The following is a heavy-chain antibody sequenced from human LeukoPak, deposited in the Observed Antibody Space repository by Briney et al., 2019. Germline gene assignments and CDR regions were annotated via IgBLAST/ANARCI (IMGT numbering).Heavy chain of an antibody. D-gene: IGHD2-8*02. CDR1: GDSISSNSAA. Sequence: SQTLSLTCAISGDSISSNSAAWNWVRQSPSRGLEWLGRTYYRSKWYSHYSVSVKSRITINPDTSRNQFSLQLNSVTPEDTAVYYCARGPGYFQHWGQGTLVTVSS. CDR2: TYYRSKWYS. CDR3: ARGPGYFQH. J-gene: IGHJ1*01. V-gene: IGHV6-1*01.